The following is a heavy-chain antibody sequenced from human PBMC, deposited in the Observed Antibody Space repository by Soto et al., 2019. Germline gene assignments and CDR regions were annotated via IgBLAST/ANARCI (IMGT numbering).Heavy chain of an antibody. CDR3: ARGAGRSTVTRAFDS. CDR1: GYNFTNCA. D-gene: IGHD4-17*01. Sequence: QVQLLQSAAELKMPGASLNLSCKTSGYNFTNCAVHWLRQAPGQRLEWLGWIKGGTGNTRCSERFQDRVTLTRDTSASTVYMELTGLKSEDTAIYYWARGAGRSTVTRAFDSWGQGTVVTVSS. V-gene: IGHV1-3*01. J-gene: IGHJ3*02. CDR2: IKGGTGNT.